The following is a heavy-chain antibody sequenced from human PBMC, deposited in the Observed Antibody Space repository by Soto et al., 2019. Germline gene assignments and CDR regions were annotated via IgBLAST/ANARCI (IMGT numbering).Heavy chain of an antibody. Sequence: QVTLKESGPVLVKPTETLTLTCTVSGFSLSNARMGVSWIRQPPGKALEWLAHIFSNDEKSYSTSLKSRLTISKDTSKSQVVLTMTNMDPVDTATYYCARIGGSGWYEWYYYYGMDVWGQGTTVTVSS. V-gene: IGHV2-26*01. D-gene: IGHD6-19*01. J-gene: IGHJ6*02. CDR3: ARIGGSGWYEWYYYYGMDV. CDR2: IFSNDEK. CDR1: GFSLSNARMG.